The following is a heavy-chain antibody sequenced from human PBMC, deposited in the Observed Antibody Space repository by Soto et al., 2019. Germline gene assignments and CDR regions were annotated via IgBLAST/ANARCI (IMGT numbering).Heavy chain of an antibody. V-gene: IGHV1-18*01. CDR1: GYTFNNFG. J-gene: IGHJ4*02. CDR2: ISAFNSNT. CDR3: ARDRTLVTNNRAADY. D-gene: IGHD2-8*01. Sequence: QVQLVQSGGEVKKPGASVKVSCKASGYTFNNFGISWFRQAPGRGLEWMGWISAFNSNTRFAQTFQGRGYKTTDTSTSKDYKELQSLRSDDTAVYYCARDRTLVTNNRAADYWGQGTLVTVSS.